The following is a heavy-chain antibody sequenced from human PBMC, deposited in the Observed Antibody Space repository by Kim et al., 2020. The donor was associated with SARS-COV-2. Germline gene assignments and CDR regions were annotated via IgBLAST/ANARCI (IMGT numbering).Heavy chain of an antibody. J-gene: IGHJ6*02. CDR1: GGSISSFY. CDR3: ARDEGSVTNCPFGMDV. D-gene: IGHD2-15*01. Sequence: SETLSLTCTVSGGSISSFYWSWIRQSAGKGLEWIGRLYSNGSTNYKNSLKSRVTVSRDTAKNQLSLKLTSVTAADSAIYYCARDEGSVTNCPFGMDVWGHGTTVIVSS. CDR2: LYSNGST. V-gene: IGHV4-4*07.